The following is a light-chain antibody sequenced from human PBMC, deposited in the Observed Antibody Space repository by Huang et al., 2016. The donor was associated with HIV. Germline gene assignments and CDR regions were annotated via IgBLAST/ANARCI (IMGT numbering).Light chain of an antibody. CDR3: QQYNNWLALT. CDR2: GAS. Sequence: EIVMTQSPATLSVSPGERATLSCRASQSVNPNLVWYQQQPGQAPRLLIYGASTRVTGIPARFSGSGSGTEYTLTISSLQSEDVAIYYCQQYNNWLALTFGGGTKVEMK. J-gene: IGKJ4*01. CDR1: QSVNPN. V-gene: IGKV3-15*01.